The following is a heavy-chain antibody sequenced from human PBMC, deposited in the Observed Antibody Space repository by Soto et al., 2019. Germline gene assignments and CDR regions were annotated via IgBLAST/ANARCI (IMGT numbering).Heavy chain of an antibody. Sequence: ASVKVSCKASGYTFTSYGISWVRQAPGQGLEWMGWISAYNGNTNYAQKLQGRVTMTTDTSTSTAYMELRSLRSDDTAVYCCARDSYYDSSGLFVSGPDAFDIWGQGTMVTVSS. D-gene: IGHD3-22*01. CDR2: ISAYNGNT. CDR3: ARDSYYDSSGLFVSGPDAFDI. V-gene: IGHV1-18*01. J-gene: IGHJ3*02. CDR1: GYTFTSYG.